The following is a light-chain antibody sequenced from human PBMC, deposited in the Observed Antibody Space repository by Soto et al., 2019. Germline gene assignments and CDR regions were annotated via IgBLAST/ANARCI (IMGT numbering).Light chain of an antibody. CDR1: QSVSRSY. Sequence: ELVLTQSPGTISLSPGEIANLSCSSSQSVSRSYLAWYQQKPGQAPRLIIYGASSRATGIPDRFSGSGSGTDFTLTIRNLEPEDSAVYYCQKYDGSPQFTCGTGPTGDIK. CDR3: QKYDGSPQFT. CDR2: GAS. J-gene: IGKJ3*01. V-gene: IGKV3-20*01.